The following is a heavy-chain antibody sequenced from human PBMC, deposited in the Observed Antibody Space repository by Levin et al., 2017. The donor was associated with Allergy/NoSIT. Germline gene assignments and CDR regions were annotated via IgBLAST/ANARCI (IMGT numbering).Heavy chain of an antibody. V-gene: IGHV3-23*01. CDR1: GFTFSSYA. CDR3: AKAANLYDFWRGYLDH. Sequence: GESLKISCATSGFTFSSYAMTWVRQAPGKGLEWVSSITAAGLDTYYADSVKGRFTISRDNSKNTVYVQMNSLRVEDTAVYYCAKAANLYDFWRGYLDHWGQGTLVTVSS. CDR2: ITAAGLDT. D-gene: IGHD3-3*01. J-gene: IGHJ5*02.